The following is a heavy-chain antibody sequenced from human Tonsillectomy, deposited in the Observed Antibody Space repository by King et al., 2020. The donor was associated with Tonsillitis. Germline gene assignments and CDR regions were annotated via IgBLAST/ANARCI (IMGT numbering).Heavy chain of an antibody. CDR1: GGSISSSY. CDR2: ISDSGTT. D-gene: IGHD4-23*01. Sequence: LQLQESGPGLVKPSETLSLTCTVSGGSISSSYWSWIRQPPGKGLEFIGYISDSGTTNYNPSLKSRVTISVDTSKDQFSLKLSSVTAADTAVYYCARVSYMGILTPPYYYYYMDVWGKGTTVTVS. V-gene: IGHV4-59*01. J-gene: IGHJ6*03. CDR3: ARVSYMGILTPPYYYYYMDV.